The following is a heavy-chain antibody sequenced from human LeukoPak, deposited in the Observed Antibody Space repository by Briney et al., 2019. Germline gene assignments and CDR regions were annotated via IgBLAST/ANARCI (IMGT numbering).Heavy chain of an antibody. CDR2: IYPGDSDT. CDR3: AGRGYCIRDVCYGSDY. J-gene: IGHJ4*02. CDR1: GYNFASYW. Sequence: GESLKISCKGSGYNFASYWIAWVRQMPGKGLEWMGIIYPGDSDTRYSPSLQGQVTISADKSISTAYLQWSSLKASDTAMYYCAGRGYCIRDVCYGSDYWGQGTQVTVSS. D-gene: IGHD2-8*02. V-gene: IGHV5-51*01.